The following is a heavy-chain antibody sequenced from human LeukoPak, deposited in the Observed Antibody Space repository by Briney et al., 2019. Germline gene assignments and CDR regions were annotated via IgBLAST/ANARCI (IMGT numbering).Heavy chain of an antibody. J-gene: IGHJ4*02. D-gene: IGHD6-19*01. V-gene: IGHV3-15*01. Sequence: PGGSLRPSCAASGFTFSNAWMSWVRQAPGKGLEWVGRIKSKTDGGTTDYAAPVKGRFTISRDDSKNTLYLQMNSLKTEDTAVYYCTTQGSGWFYYFDSWGQGTLVTVSS. CDR3: TTQGSGWFYYFDS. CDR2: IKSKTDGGTT. CDR1: GFTFSNAW.